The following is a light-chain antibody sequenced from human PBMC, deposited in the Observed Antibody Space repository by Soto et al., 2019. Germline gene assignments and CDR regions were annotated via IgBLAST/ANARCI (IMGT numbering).Light chain of an antibody. Sequence: EIVLTQSPNTLSLSPGETATLSCRASQSVSSGYLVWYQQKPGQAPRLLIYGASTRATGIPDRFSGSGSGTEFTLTISSLQPEDFTVYSCLQYHNLWAFGQGTKVDIK. CDR3: LQYHNLWA. J-gene: IGKJ1*01. CDR1: QSVSSGY. CDR2: GAS. V-gene: IGKV3-20*01.